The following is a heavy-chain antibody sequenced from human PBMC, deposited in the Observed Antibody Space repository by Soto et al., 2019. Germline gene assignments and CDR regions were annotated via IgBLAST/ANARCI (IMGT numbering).Heavy chain of an antibody. V-gene: IGHV6-1*01. Sequence: PSQTLSLTCAISGDSVSSNSAAWNWIRQSPSRGLEWLRRTYYRSKWCNDYAVSVKSRITINPDTSKNQFSLQLNSVTATDTAFYFCARHGREQLIRVRTDFDFWGQGTLVTVSS. D-gene: IGHD6-13*01. CDR2: TYYRSKWCN. CDR1: GDSVSSNSAA. CDR3: ARHGREQLIRVRTDFDF. J-gene: IGHJ4*02.